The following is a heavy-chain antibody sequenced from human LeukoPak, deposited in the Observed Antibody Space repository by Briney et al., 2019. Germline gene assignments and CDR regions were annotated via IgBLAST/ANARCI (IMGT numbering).Heavy chain of an antibody. J-gene: IGHJ4*02. CDR2: ISWNSGSI. CDR1: GFTFDDYA. CDR3: AKDVYSYGRFFDY. V-gene: IGHV3-9*01. Sequence: GGSLRLSCAASGFTFDDYAMHWVRQAPGKGLEWVSGISWNSGSIGYADSVKGRFTISRDSAKNSLYLQMNSLRAEETALYYCAKDVYSYGRFFDYWGQGTLVTVSS. D-gene: IGHD5-18*01.